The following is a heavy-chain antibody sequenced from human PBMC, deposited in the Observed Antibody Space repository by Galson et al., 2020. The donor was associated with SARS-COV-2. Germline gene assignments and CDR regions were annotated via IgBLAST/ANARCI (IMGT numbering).Heavy chain of an antibody. Sequence: ETSETLSLTCIVSGGSISSYYWRWIRQPPGKGLEWIGYIYYSGSTNYNPSLKSRVIISVDTSKHQFSLKLTSVTAADTAVYYCARGSAYYDSRWGMDVWGQGTTVTVSS. CDR2: IYYSGST. J-gene: IGHJ6*02. CDR3: ARGSAYYDSRWGMDV. D-gene: IGHD3-22*01. V-gene: IGHV4-59*08. CDR1: GGSISSYY.